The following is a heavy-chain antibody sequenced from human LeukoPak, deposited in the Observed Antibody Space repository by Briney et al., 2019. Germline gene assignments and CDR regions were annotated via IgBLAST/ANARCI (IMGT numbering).Heavy chain of an antibody. CDR3: ARDYYGSGTYYFDY. D-gene: IGHD3-10*01. CDR2: IYYSGST. V-gene: IGHV4-34*01. J-gene: IGHJ4*02. Sequence: PSETLSLTCAVYGGSFSGYYWSWIRQPPGKGLEWIGSIYYSGSTYYNPSLKSRVTISVDTSKNQFSLKLSSVTAADTAVYYCARDYYGSGTYYFDYWGQGTLVTVSS. CDR1: GGSFSGYY.